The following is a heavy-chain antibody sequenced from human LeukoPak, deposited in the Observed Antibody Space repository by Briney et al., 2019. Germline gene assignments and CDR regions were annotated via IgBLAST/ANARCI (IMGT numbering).Heavy chain of an antibody. CDR2: IKQDGSDK. CDR1: GFTFSSHW. V-gene: IGHV3-7*01. J-gene: IGHJ4*02. D-gene: IGHD3/OR15-3a*01. Sequence: GGSLRLSCAASGFTFSSHWMSWVRQAPGKGLEWVANIKQDGSDKYYVDSVKGRFTISRDNAKNSLYLQMNGLRADDTALYYCVRGGTSFASWGQGTLVIVSS. CDR3: VRGGTSFAS.